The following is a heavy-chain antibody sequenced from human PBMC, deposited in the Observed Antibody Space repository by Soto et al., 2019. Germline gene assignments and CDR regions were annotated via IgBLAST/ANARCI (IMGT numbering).Heavy chain of an antibody. V-gene: IGHV3-15*07. J-gene: IGHJ4*02. D-gene: IGHD2-15*01. Sequence: GGSLRLSCAASGFTFSNAWINWVRQAPGKGLEWVGRIKSKIDGGTTDFAAPVKGRFAISRDDSKNIAYMQMNSLKIEDTAVYYCTRDWCSDMSIVRFDYWGQGTLVTVSS. CDR3: TRDWCSDMSIVRFDY. CDR1: GFTFSNAW. CDR2: IKSKIDGGTT.